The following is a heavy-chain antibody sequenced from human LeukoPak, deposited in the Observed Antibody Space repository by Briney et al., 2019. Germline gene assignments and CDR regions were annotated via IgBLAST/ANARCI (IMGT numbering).Heavy chain of an antibody. CDR2: IGGSDGNT. D-gene: IGHD1-26*01. CDR1: GFTFSSYA. V-gene: IGHV3-23*01. CDR3: ARQVGVDDAFDI. J-gene: IGHJ3*02. Sequence: GGSLRLSCAASGFTFSSYAMTWVRQAPEKGLEWVSVIGGSDGNTHYADSVKGRFTISRDNSKSTLFLQMNSLRAEDTAVYYCARQVGVDDAFDIWGQGTKVTVSS.